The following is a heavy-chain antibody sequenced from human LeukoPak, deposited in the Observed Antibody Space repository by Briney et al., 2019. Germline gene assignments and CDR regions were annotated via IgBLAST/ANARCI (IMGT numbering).Heavy chain of an antibody. J-gene: IGHJ4*02. CDR3: ARDQAVAGYVDY. CDR1: GFTFSSYG. CDR2: IWYDGSNK. V-gene: IGHV3-33*01. Sequence: GRSLRLSCAASGFTFSSYGMHWVCQAPGKGLEWVTVIWYDGSNKYYADSVKGRFTISRDNSKNTLYLQMNSLRAEDTAVYYCARDQAVAGYVDYWGQGTLVTVSS. D-gene: IGHD6-19*01.